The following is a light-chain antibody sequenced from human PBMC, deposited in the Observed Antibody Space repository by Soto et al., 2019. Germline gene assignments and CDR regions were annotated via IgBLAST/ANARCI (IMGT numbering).Light chain of an antibody. Sequence: QSVLTQPASVSGSPGQSITISCTGTSSDVGGYNYVSWYQQHPGKAPKLMIYEVSNRPSGVSTRFSGSKSGNTASLTISGLQAYDDADYYCSSFTTTYTRVFGSGTKVTV. CDR2: EVS. CDR1: SSDVGGYNY. V-gene: IGLV2-14*01. J-gene: IGLJ1*01. CDR3: SSFTTTYTRV.